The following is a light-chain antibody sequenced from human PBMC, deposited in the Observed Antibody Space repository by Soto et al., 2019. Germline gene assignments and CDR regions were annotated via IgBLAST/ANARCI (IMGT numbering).Light chain of an antibody. CDR3: QQRSNWPPIT. CDR2: GAS. V-gene: IGKV1-12*01. CDR1: QDIAGY. J-gene: IGKJ5*01. Sequence: DIQVTQCRSSVSAFVRERVTITCRASQDIAGYLAWYRHKPGRTPELLIHGASRLQSGVPARFSGSGSGTDFTLTISSPDPEDSAVYYCQQRSNWPPITFGQGTQLEIK.